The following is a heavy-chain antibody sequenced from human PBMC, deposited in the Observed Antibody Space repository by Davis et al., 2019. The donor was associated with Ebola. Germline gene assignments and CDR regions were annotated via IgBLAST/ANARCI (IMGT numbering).Heavy chain of an antibody. CDR3: ARGGARRVLVRGDWFDP. Sequence: AASVKVSCKASGGTFSSYAISWVRQAPGQGLEWMGRIIPILGIANYAQKFQGRVTITADKSTSTAYMELSSLRSEDTAVYYCARGGARRVLVRGDWFDPWGQGTLVTVSS. CDR2: IIPILGIA. V-gene: IGHV1-69*04. D-gene: IGHD1-26*01. J-gene: IGHJ5*02. CDR1: GGTFSSYA.